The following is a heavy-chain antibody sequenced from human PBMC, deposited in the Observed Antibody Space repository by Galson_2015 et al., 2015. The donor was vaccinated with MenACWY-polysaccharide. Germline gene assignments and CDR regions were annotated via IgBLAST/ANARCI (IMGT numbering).Heavy chain of an antibody. CDR1: GFSFNIHT. CDR2: ISSDGDDK. Sequence: SLRLSCAAAGFSFNIHTMHWVRQAPGKGLEWAALISSDGDDKYYADSVKGRFTISRDNHKNMVFLEMNSLRAEDTAVYYCVRDGGGGNGWYWFDLWGQGTRVTVSS. D-gene: IGHD6-19*01. CDR3: VRDGGGGNGWYWFDL. V-gene: IGHV3-30-3*01. J-gene: IGHJ5*02.